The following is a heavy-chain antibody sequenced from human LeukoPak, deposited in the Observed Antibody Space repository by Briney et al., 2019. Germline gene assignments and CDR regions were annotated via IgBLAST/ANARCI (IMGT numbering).Heavy chain of an antibody. CDR3: AKGIYSSGWSYFDY. D-gene: IGHD6-19*01. J-gene: IGHJ4*01. CDR2: LSGSGSTT. CDR1: RFTLRNSP. Sequence: GSLRLSCAAHRFTLRNSPRSWVRQATGKGLERDSTLSGSGSTTYYSDSVSGRFTISRDNSKNTLYLQMNSLRAEDTAVYYCAKGIYSSGWSYFDYWGHGTLVTVSS. V-gene: IGHV3-23*01.